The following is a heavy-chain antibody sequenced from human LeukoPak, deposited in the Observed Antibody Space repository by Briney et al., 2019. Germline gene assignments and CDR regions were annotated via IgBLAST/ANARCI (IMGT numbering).Heavy chain of an antibody. V-gene: IGHV1-18*01. CDR1: GYTFTSYG. Sequence: ASVKVSCKASGYTFTSYGISWVRQAPGQGLEWMGWISAYNGNTNYAQKLQGRVTMTTDTSTSTAYMELRSLRSDDTAVYYCARGAMNPGCSYGLSDYWGQGTLVTVSS. D-gene: IGHD5-18*01. CDR2: ISAYNGNT. CDR3: ARGAMNPGCSYGLSDY. J-gene: IGHJ4*02.